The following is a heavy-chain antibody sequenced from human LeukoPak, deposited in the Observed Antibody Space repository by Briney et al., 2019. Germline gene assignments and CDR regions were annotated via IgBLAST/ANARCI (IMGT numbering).Heavy chain of an antibody. CDR3: ARGPSSWYIYWFDP. D-gene: IGHD6-13*01. CDR2: INPNSGGT. V-gene: IGHV1-2*02. J-gene: IGHJ5*02. Sequence: GASVKVSCKASGYTFTGYYMHWVRQAPGQGLEWMGWINPNSGGTNYAQKFQGRVTMTRDTSISPAYMELSRLRSDDTAVYYCARGPSSWYIYWFDPWGQGTLVTVSS. CDR1: GYTFTGYY.